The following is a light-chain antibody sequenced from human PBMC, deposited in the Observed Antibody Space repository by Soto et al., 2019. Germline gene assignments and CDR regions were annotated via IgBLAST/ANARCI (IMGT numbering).Light chain of an antibody. V-gene: IGKV1-39*01. Sequence: IQRTQSPSTLYASVGDRVTYLNWYLQKPGKAPKLLIYAASNLQSGVPSRFSGSGSGTDFTLTISSLQPEDFATYFCQQSYSTPPWTFGQGTKVDIK. CDR2: AAS. CDR3: QQSYSTPPWT. CDR1: Y. J-gene: IGKJ1*01.